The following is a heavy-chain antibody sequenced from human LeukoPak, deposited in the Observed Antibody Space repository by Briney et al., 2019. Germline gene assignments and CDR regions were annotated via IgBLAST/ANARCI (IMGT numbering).Heavy chain of an antibody. J-gene: IGHJ6*04. D-gene: IGHD3-10*02. V-gene: IGHV3-48*04. CDR3: AELGITMIGGV. Sequence: GGSLRLCCAASGFTFRTSGMNWVRQAPGKGMEWVSYISSSGTTISYAHSVRGRFTISRDNAKNLLYLQMNSLRAEDTAVYYCAELGITMIGGVWGKGTTVTISS. CDR2: ISSSGTTI. CDR1: GFTFRTSG.